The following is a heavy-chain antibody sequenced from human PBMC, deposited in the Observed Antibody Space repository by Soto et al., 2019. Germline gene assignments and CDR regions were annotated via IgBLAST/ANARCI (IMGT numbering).Heavy chain of an antibody. CDR1: GGSISSGGNS. CDR2: MHHSGNT. J-gene: IGHJ4*02. V-gene: IGHV4-30-2*01. D-gene: IGHD3-22*01. Sequence: PSETLSLTCAVSGGSISSGGNSWSWIRQPPGKGLEWIGYMHHSGNTYYNPSLKSRVTISTDRSKNQFSLQLSSVSAEDTAVYYCARDSPHLRSGYYYVWGQGTLVTVSS. CDR3: ARDSPHLRSGYYYV.